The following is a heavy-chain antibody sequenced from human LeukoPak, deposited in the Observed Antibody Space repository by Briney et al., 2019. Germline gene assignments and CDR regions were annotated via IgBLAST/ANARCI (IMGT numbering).Heavy chain of an antibody. CDR1: GFTFSSYA. CDR2: ISGSGGST. CDR3: AKGKRILRFLEWLLLGAFDY. J-gene: IGHJ4*02. Sequence: PGGSLRLSCAASGFTFSSYAMSWVRQAPGKGLEWVSAISGSGGSTYYVDSVKGRFTISRDNSKNTLYLQMNSLRAEDTAVYYCAKGKRILRFLEWLLLGAFDYWGQGTLVTVSS. V-gene: IGHV3-23*01. D-gene: IGHD3-3*01.